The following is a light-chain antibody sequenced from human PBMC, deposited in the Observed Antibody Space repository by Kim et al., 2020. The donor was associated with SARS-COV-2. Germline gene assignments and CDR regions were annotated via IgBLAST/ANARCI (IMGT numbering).Light chain of an antibody. CDR3: HQYGSSTQT. Sequence: ELVLTQSPGTLSLSPGERATLSCRASQNVNYNFLAWYQQKPGQAPRLLISGASDRATGIPERFSGSGSGTDFTLTISRLEPEDFAVYHCHQYGSSTQTFGQGTKVDIK. CDR2: GAS. J-gene: IGKJ1*01. CDR1: QNVNYNF. V-gene: IGKV3-20*01.